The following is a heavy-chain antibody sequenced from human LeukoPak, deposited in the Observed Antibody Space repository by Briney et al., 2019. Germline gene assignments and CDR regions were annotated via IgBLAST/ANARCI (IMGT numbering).Heavy chain of an antibody. CDR1: GGSFPNYY. V-gene: IGHV4-4*07. J-gene: IGHJ3*02. D-gene: IGHD3-16*01. CDR2: IYGSGGA. CDR3: ARDPSFSGGALDI. Sequence: SETLSLTCTVSGGSFPNYYWNWIRQTAGKGLEWIGRIYGSGGADYNPSLKSRVTMSVDTSKHQLALKLTSVTAADTAVYYCARDPSFSGGALDIWGQGTLVTVSS.